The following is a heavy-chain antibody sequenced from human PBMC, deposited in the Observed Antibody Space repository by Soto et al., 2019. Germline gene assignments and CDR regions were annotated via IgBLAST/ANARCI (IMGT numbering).Heavy chain of an antibody. CDR1: GGSISSGGYY. J-gene: IGHJ6*02. Sequence: GPWTTSETLSLTCTVSGGSISSGGYYWSWIRQHPGKGLEWIGYIYYSGSTYYNPSLKSRVTISLDTSKNQFSLKLSSVTAADTAVYYCARVRVTTLGENYYYYGMDVWGQGTTVTVSS. D-gene: IGHD4-4*01. CDR2: IYYSGST. V-gene: IGHV4-31*03. CDR3: ARVRVTTLGENYYYYGMDV.